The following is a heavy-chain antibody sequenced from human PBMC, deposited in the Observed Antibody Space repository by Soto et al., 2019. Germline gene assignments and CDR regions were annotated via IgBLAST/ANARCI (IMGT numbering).Heavy chain of an antibody. J-gene: IGHJ4*02. CDR2: VNSNGGST. CDR1: GFTFSRYA. Sequence: GGSLRLSCAASGFTFSRYAMNWVRQAPGKGLEWVSTVNSNGGSTSYADSVKGRFTISRDNSENTLYLQMNSLRAEDTAVYYCAKDFLIAVAGTYFDYWGQGTLVTVSS. CDR3: AKDFLIAVAGTYFDY. V-gene: IGHV3-23*01. D-gene: IGHD6-19*01.